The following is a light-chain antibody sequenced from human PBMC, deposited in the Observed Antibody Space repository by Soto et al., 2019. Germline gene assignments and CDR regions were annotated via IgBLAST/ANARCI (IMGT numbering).Light chain of an antibody. CDR1: QGISTY. V-gene: IGKV1-9*01. CDR3: QQLNSYPVT. Sequence: DIQLTQSPSFLSASVGDRVTITCRASQGISTYLAWYQQKPGKAPKLLIYAASTLQSGVPSRFSGSGSGTEFTLTISYLQPEDFAAYYCQQLNSYPVTFGQGTRLEIK. J-gene: IGKJ5*01. CDR2: AAS.